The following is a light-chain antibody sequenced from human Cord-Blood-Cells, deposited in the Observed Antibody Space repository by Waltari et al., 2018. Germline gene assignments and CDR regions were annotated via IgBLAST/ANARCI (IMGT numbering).Light chain of an antibody. V-gene: IGKV4-1*01. CDR2: WAS. CDR1: QSVLYSSNNKNY. Sequence: DIVMTQSPDSLAVSLGERATINCKSSQSVLYSSNNKNYLAWYQQKPGQPPKLLIYWASTRESGVPDRFSGSGSGTDFTLTISSLQAEDVAVYYCQQYYSTSLTFGGGTRLEIK. CDR3: QQYYSTSLT. J-gene: IGKJ5*01.